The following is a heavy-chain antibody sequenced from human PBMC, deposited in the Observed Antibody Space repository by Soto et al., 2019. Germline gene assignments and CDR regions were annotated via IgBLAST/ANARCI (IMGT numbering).Heavy chain of an antibody. J-gene: IGHJ5*02. V-gene: IGHV1-69*01. CDR3: ARGVVVPAATGKTWFDP. CDR2: IIPIFGTA. D-gene: IGHD2-2*01. CDR1: AGAFSSYA. Sequence: SVKVSYKGCAGAFSSYAISLVRQAPGQGLEWMGGIIPIFGTANYAQKFQGRVTITADESTSTAYMELSSLRSDDTAVYYCARGVVVPAATGKTWFDPWGQGTLVTVSS.